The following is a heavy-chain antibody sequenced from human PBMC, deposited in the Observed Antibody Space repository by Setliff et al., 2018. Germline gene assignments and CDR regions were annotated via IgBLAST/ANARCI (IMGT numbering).Heavy chain of an antibody. V-gene: IGHV3-23*01. CDR3: AKDKDVRVDYFDY. CDR1: GFTFSSFA. Sequence: PGGSLRLSCAASGFTFSSFAMSWVRQAPGKRLEWVSIINVGGTNTYYRDSVKGRFTISRDNSKSTLYLQMNSLRAEDTALYYCAKDKDVRVDYFDYWGPGTLVTSPQ. D-gene: IGHD3-10*01. CDR2: INVGGTNT. J-gene: IGHJ4*02.